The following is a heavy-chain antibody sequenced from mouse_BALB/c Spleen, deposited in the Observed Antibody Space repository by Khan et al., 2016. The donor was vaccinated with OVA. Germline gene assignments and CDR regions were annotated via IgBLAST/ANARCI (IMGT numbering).Heavy chain of an antibody. CDR3: ARLEDI. CDR1: GFSLTSYG. Sequence: QVQLKESGPGLVAPSQSLSITCTVSGFSLTSYGVHWVRQPPGKGLEWLRVIWAGGSTNNNSALMSRLSISKDNSKSQVFLKMNSLRTDDTAMYXCARLEDIWGQGTTLTVSS. J-gene: IGHJ2*01. D-gene: IGHD1-3*01. CDR2: IWAGGST. V-gene: IGHV2-9*02.